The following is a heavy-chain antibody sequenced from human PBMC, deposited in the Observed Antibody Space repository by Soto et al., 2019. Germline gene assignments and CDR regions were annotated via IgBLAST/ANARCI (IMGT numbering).Heavy chain of an antibody. Sequence: PSETLSLTCAVYGGSFSGYYWSWTRQPPGKGLEWIGEINHSGSTNYNPSLKSRVTISVDTSKNQFSLKLSSVTAADTAVYYCARRPIYYGSGSYTWWFDPWGQGTLVTVSS. CDR1: GGSFSGYY. V-gene: IGHV4-34*01. CDR3: ARRPIYYGSGSYTWWFDP. CDR2: INHSGST. J-gene: IGHJ5*02. D-gene: IGHD3-10*01.